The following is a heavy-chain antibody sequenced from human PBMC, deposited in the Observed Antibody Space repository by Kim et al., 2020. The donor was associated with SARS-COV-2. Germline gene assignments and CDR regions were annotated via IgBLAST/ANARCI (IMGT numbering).Heavy chain of an antibody. J-gene: IGHJ4*02. D-gene: IGHD5-12*01. CDR2: ISYDGSNK. Sequence: GGSLRLSCAASGFTFSSYGMHWVRQAPGKGLEWVAVISYDGSNKYYADSVKGRFTISRDNSKNTLYLQMNSLRAEDTAVYYCAKGSGYYFDYWGQGTLVTVSS. CDR3: AKGSGYYFDY. V-gene: IGHV3-30*18. CDR1: GFTFSSYG.